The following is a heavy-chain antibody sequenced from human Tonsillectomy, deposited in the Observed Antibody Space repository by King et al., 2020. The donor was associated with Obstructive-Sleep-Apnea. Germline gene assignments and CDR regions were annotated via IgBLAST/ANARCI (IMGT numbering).Heavy chain of an antibody. D-gene: IGHD4-17*01. Sequence: VQLVESGGGLVKPGGSLRLSCAASGFTFSNYNMNWVRQAPGKGLEWISCISSSNSYIHYAESVKGRFTISRDNAKNSLYLQMNSLRAEDTAIYFCARALWTTVTTLGYWGQGALLTVSS. J-gene: IGHJ4*02. CDR2: ISSSNSYI. V-gene: IGHV3-21*01. CDR3: ARALWTTVTTLGY. CDR1: GFTFSNYN.